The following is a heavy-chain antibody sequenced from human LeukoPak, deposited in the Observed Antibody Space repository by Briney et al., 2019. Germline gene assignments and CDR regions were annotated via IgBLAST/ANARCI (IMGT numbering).Heavy chain of an antibody. CDR1: GFTFRNYA. V-gene: IGHV3-30*04. J-gene: IGHJ6*04. CDR2: LSHDAKNK. D-gene: IGHD2-15*01. CDR3: ARDRGRDIIGDGKDA. Sequence: GRSLRLSCAASGFTFRNYAMNWVRQAPGKGLEWVAVLSHDAKNKFYAGSVKGRFTISRDNSKNTLDLQMNSLRPEDTAVYYCARDRGRDIIGDGKDAWGKGTTVTVSS.